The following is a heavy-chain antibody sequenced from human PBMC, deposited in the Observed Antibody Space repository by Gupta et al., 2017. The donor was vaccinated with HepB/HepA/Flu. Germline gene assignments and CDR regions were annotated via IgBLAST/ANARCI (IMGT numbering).Heavy chain of an antibody. D-gene: IGHD1-26*01. CDR3: AGDGSTYQSPFDS. V-gene: IGHV5-51*01. CDR1: FPDYW. J-gene: IGHJ4*02. Sequence: FPDYWIGWVRQKPGKGLEWMGAIYPPDSDARYSPAFQGQVTISVDKSLKTAYLQWTSLKASDTAIYFCAGDGSTYQSPFDSWGQGTLLTVSS. CDR2: IYPPDSDA.